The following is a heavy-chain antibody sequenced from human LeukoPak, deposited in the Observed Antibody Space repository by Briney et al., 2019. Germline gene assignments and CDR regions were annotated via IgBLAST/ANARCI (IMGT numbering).Heavy chain of an antibody. CDR1: GFSFSTYW. D-gene: IGHD3-16*02. Sequence: GGSLRLSCVASGFSFSTYWMSWVRQAPGKGLEWVANIKEDGSEKYYVDSVKGRFTMSRDNAKNSVYLQMNRLRVEDTAVYYCARRSYRGVIGLYYYYYVDVWGKGTPVTVSS. V-gene: IGHV3-7*01. CDR3: ARRSYRGVIGLYYYYYVDV. CDR2: IKEDGSEK. J-gene: IGHJ6*03.